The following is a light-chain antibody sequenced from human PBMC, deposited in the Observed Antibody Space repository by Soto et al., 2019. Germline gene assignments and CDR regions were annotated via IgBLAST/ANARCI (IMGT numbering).Light chain of an antibody. Sequence: DIQLTQSPFFLSASVGDRVTITCRASQGIRSYLAWYQQRPGKAPELLIYGASTLRTGVASRFSGSGSGTEFTLTISSLQPEDFATYFCQQLTIFPPLFTFGPWTKVDIK. J-gene: IGKJ3*01. CDR3: QQLTIFPPLFT. V-gene: IGKV1-9*01. CDR1: QGIRSY. CDR2: GAS.